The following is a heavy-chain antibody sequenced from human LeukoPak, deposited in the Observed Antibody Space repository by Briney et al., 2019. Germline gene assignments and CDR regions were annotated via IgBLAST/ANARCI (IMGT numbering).Heavy chain of an antibody. J-gene: IGHJ3*02. CDR2: ISGSGGST. D-gene: IGHD3-22*01. V-gene: IGHV3-23*01. CDR3: AKDRVYYYDCSGDAFDI. Sequence: GGTLRLSCAASGFTFSSYGMSWVRQAPGKGLEWVSAISGSGGSTYYADSVKGRFTISRDNSKNTLYLQMNSLRAEDTAVYYCAKDRVYYYDCSGDAFDIWGQGTMVTVSS. CDR1: GFTFSSYG.